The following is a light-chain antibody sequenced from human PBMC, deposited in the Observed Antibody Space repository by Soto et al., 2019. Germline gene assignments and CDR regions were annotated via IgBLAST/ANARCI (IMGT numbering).Light chain of an antibody. CDR2: SNN. CDR1: SSNIGTYT. Sequence: QSVLTQPPSASGTPGQRVTISCSGSSSNIGTYTVNWYQQVPGTAPKLLNYSNNQRPSGVPDRFSGSKSGTSASLAISGLQSEDEADYYCAAWDASLNGVIFGGGTKLTVL. V-gene: IGLV1-44*01. CDR3: AAWDASLNGVI. J-gene: IGLJ2*01.